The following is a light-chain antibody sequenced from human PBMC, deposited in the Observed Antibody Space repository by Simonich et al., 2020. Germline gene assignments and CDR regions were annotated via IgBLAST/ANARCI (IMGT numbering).Light chain of an antibody. V-gene: IGKV4-1*01. Sequence: DIVMTQSPDSLAVSLGERATINCKSSQSVLYSSNNKNYLAWYQQKPGQPPNLFIYGASTRESGVPDRFSGSGSGTDFTLTISSLQAEDVAVYYCQQYYSTPWTFGQGTKVEIK. CDR1: QSVLYSSNNKNY. J-gene: IGKJ1*01. CDR3: QQYYSTPWT. CDR2: GAS.